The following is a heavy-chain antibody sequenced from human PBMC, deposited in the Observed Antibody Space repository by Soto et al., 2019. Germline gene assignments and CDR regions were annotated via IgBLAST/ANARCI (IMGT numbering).Heavy chain of an antibody. CDR3: ARIPPVPYYYYYGMDV. J-gene: IGHJ6*02. V-gene: IGHV3-53*01. Sequence: PGGSLRLSCAASGFTVSSNYMSWVRQAPGKGLEWVSVIYSGGSTYYADSVKGRFTISRDNSKNTLYLQMNSLRAEDTAVYYCARIPPVPYYYYYGMDVWGQGTTVTV. CDR1: GFTVSSNY. CDR2: IYSGGST. D-gene: IGHD2-21*01.